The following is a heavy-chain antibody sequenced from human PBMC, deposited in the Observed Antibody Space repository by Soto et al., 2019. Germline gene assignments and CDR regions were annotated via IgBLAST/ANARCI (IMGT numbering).Heavy chain of an antibody. V-gene: IGHV4-34*01. CDR2: INHSGST. J-gene: IGHJ4*02. Sequence: QVQLQQWGAGLLKPSETLSLTCAVYGGSFSGYYWSWIRQSPGNGLEWIGEINHSGSTNYNPSLKSRVTISVDTSKNQFSLKLSSVTAGDTAVYYCARACSSTSCYNGAADYWGQGTLVTVSS. D-gene: IGHD2-2*02. CDR3: ARACSSTSCYNGAADY. CDR1: GGSFSGYY.